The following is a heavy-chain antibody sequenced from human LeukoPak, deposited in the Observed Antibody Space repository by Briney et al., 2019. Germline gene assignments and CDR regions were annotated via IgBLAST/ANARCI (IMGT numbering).Heavy chain of an antibody. CDR1: GGSVSSGSYY. CDR3: ARGGSHIVVVPAAIWFDP. D-gene: IGHD2-2*01. Sequence: SETLSLTCTVSGGSVSSGSYYWSWIRQPPGKGLEWIGYIYYSGSTNYNSSLKSRVTISVDTSKNQFSLKLSSVTAADTAVYYCARGGSHIVVVPAAIWFDPWGQGTLVTVSS. CDR2: IYYSGST. J-gene: IGHJ5*02. V-gene: IGHV4-61*01.